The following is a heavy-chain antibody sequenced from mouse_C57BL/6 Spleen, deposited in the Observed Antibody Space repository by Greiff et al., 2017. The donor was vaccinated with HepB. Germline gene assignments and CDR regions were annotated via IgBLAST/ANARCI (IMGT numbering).Heavy chain of an antibody. J-gene: IGHJ3*01. CDR1: GYTFTSYW. V-gene: IGHV1-55*01. D-gene: IGHD1-1*01. CDR2: IYPGSGST. CDR3: ARERLMTAVVAGAY. Sequence: QVQLQQPGAELVKPGASVKLSCKASGYTFTSYWITWVKQRPGQGLEWIGDIYPGSGSTNYNEKFKSKATLTVDTSSSTAYMQLSSLTSEDSAVYYCARERLMTAVVAGAYWGQGTLVTVSA.